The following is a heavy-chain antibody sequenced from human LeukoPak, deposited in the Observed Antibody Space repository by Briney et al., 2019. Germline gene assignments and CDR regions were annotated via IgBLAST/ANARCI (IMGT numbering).Heavy chain of an antibody. CDR3: AREEFYYASGSRGDAFNI. CDR2: IYISGST. CDR1: GGSISSYY. Sequence: PSETLSLTCTVSGGSISSYYWSWIRQSAGKGLEWIGRIYISGSTNYNPSLKSRVTISVDMSKNQFSLKVRSVTAADTAVYYCAREEFYYASGSRGDAFNIWGQGTKVTVSS. J-gene: IGHJ3*02. V-gene: IGHV4-4*07. D-gene: IGHD3-10*01.